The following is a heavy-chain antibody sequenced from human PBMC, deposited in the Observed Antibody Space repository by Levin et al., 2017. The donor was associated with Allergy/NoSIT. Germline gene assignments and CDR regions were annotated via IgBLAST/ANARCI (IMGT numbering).Heavy chain of an antibody. CDR1: GFTFNSYW. Sequence: GGSLRLSCAASGFTFNSYWMSWVRQVPGKGLQWVASIKPDGSDKYYVDHVKGRCTISRDNTKNSRYLQMDSRRVEDTAVNYCARNSQCAVDFWGQGTQVTVSS. V-gene: IGHV3-7*01. CDR3: ARNSQCAVDF. J-gene: IGHJ3*01. D-gene: IGHD2/OR15-2a*01. CDR2: IKPDGSDK.